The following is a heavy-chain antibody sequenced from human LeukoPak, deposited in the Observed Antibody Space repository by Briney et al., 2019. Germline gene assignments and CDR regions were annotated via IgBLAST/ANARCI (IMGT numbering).Heavy chain of an antibody. Sequence: SETLSLTCNVSGGAISSYYWSWIRQPPGKGLEWIGYIYYSGSTNYNPSLKSRVTISVDTSKNQLSLRLSSVTAADTAVYYCARGRVVGASTPYFDYWGQGTLVTVSS. J-gene: IGHJ4*02. V-gene: IGHV4-59*01. CDR2: IYYSGST. CDR3: ARGRVVGASTPYFDY. D-gene: IGHD1-26*01. CDR1: GGAISSYY.